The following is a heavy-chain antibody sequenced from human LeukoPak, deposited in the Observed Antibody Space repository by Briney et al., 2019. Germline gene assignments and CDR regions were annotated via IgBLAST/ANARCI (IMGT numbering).Heavy chain of an antibody. CDR3: ARIKRGYSYDNWFDP. D-gene: IGHD5-18*01. V-gene: IGHV4-59*11. CDR2: IYYSGST. J-gene: IGHJ5*02. CDR1: GGSISSHY. Sequence: PSETLSLTCTVSGGSISSHYWSWIRQPPGKGLEWIGYIYYSGSTNYNPSLKSRVTISVDTSKNQFSLKLSSVTAADTAVYYCARIKRGYSYDNWFDPWGQGTLVTVSS.